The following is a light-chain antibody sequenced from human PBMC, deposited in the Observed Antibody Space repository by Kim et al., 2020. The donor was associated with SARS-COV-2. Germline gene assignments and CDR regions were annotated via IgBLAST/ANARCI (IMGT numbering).Light chain of an antibody. CDR3: QVWDSSSDHRVV. J-gene: IGLJ2*01. CDR2: YDS. V-gene: IGLV3-21*04. CDR1: SIESRM. Sequence: PGHRARFSVGEDSIESRMGYKYQQKAGQAPVLVIYYDSDRPSGIPERFSDSDSGNTATLTISRVEAGDEADYYCQVWDSSSDHRVVFGGGTQLTVL.